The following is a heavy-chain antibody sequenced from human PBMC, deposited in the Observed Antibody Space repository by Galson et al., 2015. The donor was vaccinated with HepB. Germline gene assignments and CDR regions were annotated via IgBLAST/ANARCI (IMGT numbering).Heavy chain of an antibody. Sequence: SLRLSCAASGFTFSDAWMSWVRQAPGKGLEWVGRIESKTDGGTTDYAAPVKGRFTISRDDSKNTLYLQMNSLKTEDTAVYYCTTVRYSSGWYGVQYIDYWGQGTLVTVSS. D-gene: IGHD6-19*01. CDR2: IESKTDGGTT. V-gene: IGHV3-15*04. CDR1: GFTFSDAW. CDR3: TTVRYSSGWYGVQYIDY. J-gene: IGHJ4*02.